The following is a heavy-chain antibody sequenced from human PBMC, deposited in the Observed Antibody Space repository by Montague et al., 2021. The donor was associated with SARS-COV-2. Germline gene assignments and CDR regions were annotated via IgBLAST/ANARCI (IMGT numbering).Heavy chain of an antibody. Sequence: PALVKPTQTLTLTCTFSGFSLSTSGMCVSWIRQPPGKALEWLALIDWDDDKYYSTSLKTRLTISKDTSKNQVVLTMTNMDPVDTATYYRARLPVSGTATDQYYYYYGMDVWGQGTTVTVSS. V-gene: IGHV2-70*01. CDR1: GFSLSTSGMC. CDR3: ARLPVSGTATDQYYYYYGMDV. J-gene: IGHJ6*02. CDR2: IDWDDDK. D-gene: IGHD5-18*01.